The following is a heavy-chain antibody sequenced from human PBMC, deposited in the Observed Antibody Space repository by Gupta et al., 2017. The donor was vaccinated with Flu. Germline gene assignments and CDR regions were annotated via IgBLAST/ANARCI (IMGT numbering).Heavy chain of an antibody. CDR3: AIYDSSGYSDY. CDR2: IYYSGST. D-gene: IGHD3-22*01. CDR1: GGSISSYY. V-gene: IGHV4-59*01. Sequence: QVQLQESGPGLVKPSETLSLTCTVSGGSISSYYWSWIRQPPGKGLEWIGYIYYSGSTNYNPSLKSRVTISVDTSKNQFSLKLSSVTAADTAVYYCAIYDSSGYSDYWGQGTLVTVSS. J-gene: IGHJ4*02.